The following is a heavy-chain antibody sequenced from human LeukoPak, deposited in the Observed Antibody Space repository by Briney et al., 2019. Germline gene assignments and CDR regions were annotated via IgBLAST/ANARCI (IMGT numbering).Heavy chain of an antibody. Sequence: SETLSLTCAVYGGSFSGYYWGWIRQPPGKGLEGFGEINHSGNTNYNPSLKSRVTLSVDTSKNQFSLKLSSVTAADTAVYYCARGPFSFDYFDYWGQGTLVTVSS. J-gene: IGHJ4*02. D-gene: IGHD2/OR15-2a*01. V-gene: IGHV4-34*01. CDR3: ARGPFSFDYFDY. CDR1: GGSFSGYY. CDR2: INHSGNT.